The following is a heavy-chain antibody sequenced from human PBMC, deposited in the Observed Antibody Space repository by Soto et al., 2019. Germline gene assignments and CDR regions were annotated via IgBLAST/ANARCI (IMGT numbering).Heavy chain of an antibody. CDR2: INHSGST. V-gene: IGHV4-34*01. D-gene: IGHD6-6*01. CDR3: ARGGVEYSSSAGGGFDYYGMDV. CDR1: GGSFSGYY. Sequence: KPSETLSLTCAVYGGSFSGYYWSWIRQPPGKGLEWIGEINHSGSTNYNPSLKSRVTISVDTSKNQFSLKLSSVTAADTAVYYCARGGVEYSSSAGGGFDYYGMDVWGQGTTVTVSS. J-gene: IGHJ6*02.